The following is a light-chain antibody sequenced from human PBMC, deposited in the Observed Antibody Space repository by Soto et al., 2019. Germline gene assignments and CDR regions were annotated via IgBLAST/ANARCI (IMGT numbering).Light chain of an antibody. Sequence: DLQMTQSPSSLSASVGDRVTITCRASQDISNYLAWFQQQPGKAPRSLIYVASTLQSGVPSRFSGSGSGTDFTLTISSLQPEDFATYFCQQYNTYPLTFGQGTKVDIK. CDR3: QQYNTYPLT. J-gene: IGKJ1*01. V-gene: IGKV1-16*01. CDR1: QDISNY. CDR2: VAS.